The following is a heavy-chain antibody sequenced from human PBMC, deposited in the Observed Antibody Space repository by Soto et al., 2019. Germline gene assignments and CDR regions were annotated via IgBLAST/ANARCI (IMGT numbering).Heavy chain of an antibody. CDR2: INPNSGGT. V-gene: IGHV1-2*02. CDR3: ARDGYIVVAPAGIVNYGMDV. J-gene: IGHJ6*02. CDR1: GYTFTGYY. Sequence: ASEKVSCKASGYTFTGYYMHWVRQAPGQGLEWMGWINPNSGGTNYAQKFQGRVTMTRDTSISTAYMELSRLRSDDTAVYYCARDGYIVVAPAGIVNYGMDVWGQGTTGNVSS. D-gene: IGHD2-2*01.